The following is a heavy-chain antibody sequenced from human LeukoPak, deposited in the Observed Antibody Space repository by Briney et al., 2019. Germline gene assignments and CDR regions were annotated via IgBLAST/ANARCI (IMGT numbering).Heavy chain of an antibody. D-gene: IGHD3-10*01. Sequence: GGSLRLSCAASGFTFSSYWMSWVRQAPGKGLEWVANIKQDGSEKYYVDSVKGRFTISRDNAKNSLYLQMNSLRAEDTAVYYCASGFYGSGSYRYGMDVWGQGTTVTVSS. CDR2: IKQDGSEK. V-gene: IGHV3-7*01. CDR3: ASGFYGSGSYRYGMDV. CDR1: GFTFSSYW. J-gene: IGHJ6*02.